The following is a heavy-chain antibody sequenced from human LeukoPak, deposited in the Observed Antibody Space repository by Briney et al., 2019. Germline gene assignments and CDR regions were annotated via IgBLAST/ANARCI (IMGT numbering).Heavy chain of an antibody. D-gene: IGHD5-24*01. Sequence: ASVKVSCKASGYTFTGYYMHWVRQAPGQGLEWMGWINPSSGGTNYAQKFQGRVTMTRDTSISTAYMELSRLRSDDTAVYYCAGGAGYSPLRGYGMDVWGQGTTVTVSS. V-gene: IGHV1-2*02. CDR2: INPSSGGT. J-gene: IGHJ6*02. CDR1: GYTFTGYY. CDR3: AGGAGYSPLRGYGMDV.